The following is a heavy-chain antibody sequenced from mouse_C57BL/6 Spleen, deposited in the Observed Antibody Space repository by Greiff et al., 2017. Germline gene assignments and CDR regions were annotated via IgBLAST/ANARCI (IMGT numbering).Heavy chain of an antibody. CDR1: GYTFTDYY. CDR3: ARTYGYDEWYAMDY. J-gene: IGHJ4*01. V-gene: IGHV1-26*01. D-gene: IGHD2-2*01. CDR2: INPNNGGT. Sequence: EVQLQQSGPELVKPGASVKISCKASGYTFTDYYMNWVKQSHGKSLEWIGDINPNNGGTSYNQKFKGKATLTVDKSSSTAYMELHSLTSEDSAVYYCARTYGYDEWYAMDYWGQGTSVTVSS.